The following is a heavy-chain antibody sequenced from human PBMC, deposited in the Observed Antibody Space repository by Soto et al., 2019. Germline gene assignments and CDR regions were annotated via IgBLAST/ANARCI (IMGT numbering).Heavy chain of an antibody. D-gene: IGHD1-20*01. V-gene: IGHV4-59*01. J-gene: IGHJ4*02. Sequence: SETLSLTCSVSGDSIRSYYWTWIRQPPGKGLQWIGYVFRTGNTNYNPSLKSRVTISEDASKNQVSLRLTSVTAADTAVYFCAREQYNWKIWGQGTLVTAPQ. CDR2: VFRTGNT. CDR1: GDSIRSYY. CDR3: AREQYNWKI.